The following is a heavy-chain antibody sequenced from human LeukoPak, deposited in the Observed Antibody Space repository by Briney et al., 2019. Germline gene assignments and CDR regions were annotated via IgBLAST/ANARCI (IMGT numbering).Heavy chain of an antibody. CDR3: ARDVLNGDYDY. D-gene: IGHD4-17*01. Sequence: PGGSLRLSCAASGFTFSSYGMHWVRQAPGKGLEWVAVIWYDGSNKYYADSVKGRFTISRDNAKNLLYLQMNSLRAEDTAVYYCARDVLNGDYDYWGQGTLVTVSS. V-gene: IGHV3-33*01. CDR2: IWYDGSNK. CDR1: GFTFSSYG. J-gene: IGHJ4*02.